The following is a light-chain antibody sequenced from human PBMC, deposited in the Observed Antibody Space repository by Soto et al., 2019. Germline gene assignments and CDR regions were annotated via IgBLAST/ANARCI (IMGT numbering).Light chain of an antibody. CDR1: QSVSSN. Sequence: EIVMTQSPATLSVSPGERATLSCRASQSVSSNLAWYQQKPGQAPRLRIYGASTRAPGIPARFSGSGSGTEFTLTISSLQSEDFGVYYCEQYNNWPWTFGQGTKVEIK. J-gene: IGKJ1*01. CDR2: GAS. V-gene: IGKV3-15*01. CDR3: EQYNNWPWT.